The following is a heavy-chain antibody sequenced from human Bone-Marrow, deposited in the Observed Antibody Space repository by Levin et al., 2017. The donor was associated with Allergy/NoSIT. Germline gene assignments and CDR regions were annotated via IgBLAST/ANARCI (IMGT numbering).Heavy chain of an antibody. D-gene: IGHD3-10*01. J-gene: IGHJ4*01. CDR2: IDETGKV. CDR1: GGSFRSPTYY. CDR3: AQIFHGVYYVYFDS. V-gene: IGHV4-39*07. Sequence: SQTLSLTCSVSGGSFRSPTYYWGWVRQPPGKGLEWVGSIDETGKVFYNSSLKSRVTISEDTSKSLFSLTLRSVTAADTAKYYCAQIFHGVYYVYFDSWGHGIPVTVSS.